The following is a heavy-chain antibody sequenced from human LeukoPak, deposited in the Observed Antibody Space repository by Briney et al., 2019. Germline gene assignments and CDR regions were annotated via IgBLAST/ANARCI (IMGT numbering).Heavy chain of an antibody. CDR1: GFTFTSAW. J-gene: IGHJ4*02. Sequence: QTGGSLRLSCAASGFTFTSAWMSWVRQAPGKGLEWVSGIRSAVDTTHYADSVKGRFIISRDNSKNTLSLQLNSLRPEDTALYYCAKHFCTGLDCSLFDSWGQGTLVTVSS. D-gene: IGHD3/OR15-3a*01. V-gene: IGHV3-23*01. CDR3: AKHFCTGLDCSLFDS. CDR2: IRSAVDTT.